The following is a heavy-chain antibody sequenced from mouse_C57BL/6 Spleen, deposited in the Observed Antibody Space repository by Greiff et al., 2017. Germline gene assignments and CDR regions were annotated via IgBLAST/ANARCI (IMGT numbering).Heavy chain of an antibody. CDR1: GFTFSSYA. J-gene: IGHJ3*01. CDR3: ARDEGLRRRFAY. Sequence: DVMLVESGGGLVKPGGSLKLSCAASGFTFSSYAMSWVRQTPEKRLEWVATISDGGSYTYYPDNVKGRFTISRDNAKNNLYLQMSHLKSEDTAMYYCARDEGLRRRFAYWGQGTLVTVSA. D-gene: IGHD2-4*01. V-gene: IGHV5-4*01. CDR2: ISDGGSYT.